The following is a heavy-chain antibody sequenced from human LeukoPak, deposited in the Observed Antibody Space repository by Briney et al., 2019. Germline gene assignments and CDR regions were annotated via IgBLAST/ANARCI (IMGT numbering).Heavy chain of an antibody. D-gene: IGHD5-24*01. CDR3: ARREGEMATIDMRAFDI. CDR2: IYYSGST. Sequence: SETLSLTCTVSGGSISSYYWSWIRQPPGKGLEWIGYIYYSGSTNYNPSLKSRVTISADTSKNQFSLKLTSVTAADTAVYYCARREGEMATIDMRAFDIWGQGTMVTVSS. CDR1: GGSISSYY. V-gene: IGHV4-59*08. J-gene: IGHJ3*02.